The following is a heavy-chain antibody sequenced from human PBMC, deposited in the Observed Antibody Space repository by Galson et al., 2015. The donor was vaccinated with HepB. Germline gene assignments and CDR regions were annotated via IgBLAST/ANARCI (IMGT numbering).Heavy chain of an antibody. V-gene: IGHV3-21*01. J-gene: IGHJ4*02. CDR1: GFTFSPYG. D-gene: IGHD6-13*01. Sequence: SLRLSCAASGFTFSPYGMTWVRQAPGKGLEWVSTIGSGDHQFYPDSLKGRFTISRDNDKNSVYLQMTGLSAEDTAVYYCARDYASWSRDYWGQGTLVTVSS. CDR3: ARDYASWSRDY. CDR2: IGSGDHQ.